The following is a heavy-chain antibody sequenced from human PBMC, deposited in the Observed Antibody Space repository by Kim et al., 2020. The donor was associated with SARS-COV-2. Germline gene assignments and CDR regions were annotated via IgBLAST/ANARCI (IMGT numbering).Heavy chain of an antibody. D-gene: IGHD1-26*01. V-gene: IGHV3-30-3*01. J-gene: IGHJ1*01. CDR1: GFTFSTYA. CDR3: ARELSGSYYGYLQH. CDR2: ISFDGSNK. Sequence: GGSLRLSCVASGFTFSTYAMHWVRQAPGKGLEWVALISFDGSNKYYADSVKGRFTISRDNSQSTLSLQMNSLRAEDTAVYYCARELSGSYYGYLQHWGQGTLVTVSS.